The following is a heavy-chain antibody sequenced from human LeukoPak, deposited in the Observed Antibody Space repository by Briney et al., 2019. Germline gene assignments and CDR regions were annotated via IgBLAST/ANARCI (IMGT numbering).Heavy chain of an antibody. D-gene: IGHD3-3*01. V-gene: IGHV3-9*01. CDR3: AKDGRFLEWLSYFDY. Sequence: PGGSLRLSCAASGFTFDDYTMHWVRQAPGKGLEWVSGISWRSGTIYYADSVKGRFTISRDNAKNSLYLQMNSLKPEDTAFYYCAKDGRFLEWLSYFDYWGQGALVTVSS. CDR2: ISWRSGTI. CDR1: GFTFDDYT. J-gene: IGHJ4*02.